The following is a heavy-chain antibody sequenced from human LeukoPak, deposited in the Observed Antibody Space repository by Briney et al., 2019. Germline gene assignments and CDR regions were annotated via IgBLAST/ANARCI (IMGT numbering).Heavy chain of an antibody. Sequence: GRSLRLSCAADGFTFSSHGMHWVSQPPSKGLEWVAVISYDGSNKYYADSVKGRFTISRDNSKNTLYLQMNSLRAEDTAVYYCAKVPAPYYYGSGSYFDYWCQGTLVTVSS. J-gene: IGHJ4*02. CDR2: ISYDGSNK. CDR3: AKVPAPYYYGSGSYFDY. V-gene: IGHV3-30*18. CDR1: GFTFSSHG. D-gene: IGHD3-10*01.